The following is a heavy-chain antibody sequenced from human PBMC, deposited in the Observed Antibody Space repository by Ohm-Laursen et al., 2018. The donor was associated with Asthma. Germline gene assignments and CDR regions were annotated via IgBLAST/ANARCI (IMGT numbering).Heavy chain of an antibody. V-gene: IGHV3-30-3*01. Sequence: RSLRLSCTASGFTFSSYAMHWVRQAPGKGLEWVAVISYDGSNKYYADSVKGRFTISRDNSKNTLYLQMNSLRAEDTAVYYCAREAPYSSSPFFDYWGQGTLVTVSS. J-gene: IGHJ4*02. D-gene: IGHD6-6*01. CDR2: ISYDGSNK. CDR1: GFTFSSYA. CDR3: AREAPYSSSPFFDY.